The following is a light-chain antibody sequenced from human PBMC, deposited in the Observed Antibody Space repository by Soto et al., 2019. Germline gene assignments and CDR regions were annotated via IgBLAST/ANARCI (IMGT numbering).Light chain of an antibody. CDR1: QSVSSSY. J-gene: IGKJ1*01. Sequence: EIVLTQSPGTLSLSPGERATLSCRASQSVSSSYLAWYQHKPGQAPRLLIYGASNRATGIPDRFSGSGSGTDFTLTISRLEPEDFAVYYCQHYGASSWTFGQGIKVE. CDR2: GAS. CDR3: QHYGASSWT. V-gene: IGKV3-20*01.